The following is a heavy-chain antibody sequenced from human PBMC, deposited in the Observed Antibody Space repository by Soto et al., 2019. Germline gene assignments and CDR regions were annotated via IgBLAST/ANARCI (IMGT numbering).Heavy chain of an antibody. CDR2: ISASGGLK. J-gene: IGHJ5*02. CDR1: GFTFTNYA. Sequence: GGSLRLSCAASGFTFTNYAMTWVRQTPGKGLEWVSGISASGGLKYYADSVRGRFTVSRDNSKNILYLQMDNLRDEDTALYYCARDVGDPSGWLDPWGQGTQVTVSS. CDR3: ARDVGDPSGWLDP. D-gene: IGHD3-3*01. V-gene: IGHV3-23*01.